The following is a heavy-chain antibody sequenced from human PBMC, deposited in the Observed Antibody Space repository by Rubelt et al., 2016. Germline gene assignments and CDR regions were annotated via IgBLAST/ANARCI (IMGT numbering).Heavy chain of an antibody. CDR3: ARGGTGNYYFDY. J-gene: IGHJ4*02. D-gene: IGHD5-24*01. CDR2: INGDSVYV. CDR1: GFIFDRYG. V-gene: IGHV3-21*01. Sequence: EVQLVESGGGLVKPGGSLRLSCATFGFIFDRYGVHWVRRAPGKGLEWVSSINGDSVYVHYADSVKGRFTISRDNAQNSLYLQMNSLRAEDTAVYYCARGGTGNYYFDYWGQGALVTVSS.